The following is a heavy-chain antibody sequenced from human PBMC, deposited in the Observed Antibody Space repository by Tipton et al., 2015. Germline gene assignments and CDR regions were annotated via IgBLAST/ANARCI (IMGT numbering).Heavy chain of an antibody. CDR1: GGSVNSGTYY. Sequence: TLSLTCTVSGGSVNSGTYYWSWIRQSPGKGLEWIGSIYYSGSTKHNPSLKSRVTMSVDTSKDQFSLDLSSVTAADTAVYYCAREFCGGDCSFHYYYGMDVWGPGTTVTVS. D-gene: IGHD2-21*02. J-gene: IGHJ6*02. CDR3: AREFCGGDCSFHYYYGMDV. V-gene: IGHV4-61*01. CDR2: IYYSGST.